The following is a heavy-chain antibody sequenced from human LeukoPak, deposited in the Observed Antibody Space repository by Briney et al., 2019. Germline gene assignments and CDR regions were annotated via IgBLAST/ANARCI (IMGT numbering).Heavy chain of an antibody. Sequence: GGSLRLSCAASGFTFSRYWMSWVRQAPGKGLEWVANIKQDGSEKYYVDSVKGRFTISRDNAKISLYLQMNSLSAEDTAVYYCARSAGSSGWYEGYYFDYWGQGTLVTVSS. CDR2: IKQDGSEK. J-gene: IGHJ4*02. V-gene: IGHV3-7*01. D-gene: IGHD6-13*01. CDR3: ARSAGSSGWYEGYYFDY. CDR1: GFTFSRYW.